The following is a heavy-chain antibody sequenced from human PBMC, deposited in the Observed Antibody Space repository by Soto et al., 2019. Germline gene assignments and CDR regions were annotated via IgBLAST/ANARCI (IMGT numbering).Heavy chain of an antibody. CDR2: INPNSGAT. J-gene: IGHJ6*02. V-gene: IGHV1-2*04. CDR3: ARSYYDFWSGYYDGMDV. D-gene: IGHD3-3*01. Sequence: ASVKVSCKASGYTFTGYYMHWVRQAPGQGLEWMGWINPNSGATNYAQKFQRWVTMTRDTSISTAYMELSRLRSDDTAVYYCARSYYDFWSGYYDGMDVWGQGTTVTVSS. CDR1: GYTFTGYY.